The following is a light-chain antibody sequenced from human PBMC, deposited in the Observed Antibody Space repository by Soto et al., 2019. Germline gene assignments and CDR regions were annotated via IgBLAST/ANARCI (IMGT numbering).Light chain of an antibody. J-gene: IGKJ5*01. Sequence: ELVMTQSPAILSVSPGAGATLSCRASQSISSKLAWYQQKPGQAPSLLIYDASNRATGIPARFSGSGSGTDFTLTISSLEPEDFATYDCQQRTKWITFGQGTRLEI. CDR3: QQRTKWIT. CDR1: QSISSK. V-gene: IGKV3-11*01. CDR2: DAS.